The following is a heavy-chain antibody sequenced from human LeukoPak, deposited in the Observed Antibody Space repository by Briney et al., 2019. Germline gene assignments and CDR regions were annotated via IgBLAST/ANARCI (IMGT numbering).Heavy chain of an antibody. D-gene: IGHD4-23*01. CDR1: GFRFTSNA. CDR2: ISGSGDAT. Sequence: GGSLRLSCAASGFRFTSNAMTWVRQPPGKGLEWVSSISGSGDATYYADSVKGRFTISRDNSMLYLQLNSLRAEDTAIYYCAKDAGPCVGGFCFYFDSWGQGALATVSS. CDR3: AKDAGPCVGGFCFYFDS. V-gene: IGHV3-23*01. J-gene: IGHJ4*02.